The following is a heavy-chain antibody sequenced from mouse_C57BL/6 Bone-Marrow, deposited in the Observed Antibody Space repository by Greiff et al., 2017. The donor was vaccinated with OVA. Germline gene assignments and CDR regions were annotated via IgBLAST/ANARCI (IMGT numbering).Heavy chain of an antibody. J-gene: IGHJ4*01. V-gene: IGHV3-1*01. Sequence: VQLKESGPGMVKPSQSLSLTCTVTGYSITSGYDWHWIRHFPGNKLAWMGYISYSGSTNCNPSLKSRISITHDTSKHHFFLKLNSVTTEDTATYYCARTYSNPYYYAMDYWGQGTSVTVSS. D-gene: IGHD2-5*01. CDR3: ARTYSNPYYYAMDY. CDR1: GYSITSGYD. CDR2: ISYSGST.